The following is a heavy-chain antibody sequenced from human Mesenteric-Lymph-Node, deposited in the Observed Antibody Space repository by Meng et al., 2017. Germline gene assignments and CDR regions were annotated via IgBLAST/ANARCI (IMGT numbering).Heavy chain of an antibody. V-gene: IGHV3-48*04. CDR1: DFSFTTYA. CDR3: ARDFQEQLAYFSFDP. D-gene: IGHD6-13*01. Sequence: GGSLRLSCVAFDFSFTTYATSWVRQAPGKGLEWVPGLGGSGDVGSSGGSTYHADSVKGRFTISRDNAKNSLYLQMNSLRAEDTAVYYCARDFQEQLAYFSFDPWGQGTLVTVSS. J-gene: IGHJ5*02. CDR2: LGGSGDVGSSGGST.